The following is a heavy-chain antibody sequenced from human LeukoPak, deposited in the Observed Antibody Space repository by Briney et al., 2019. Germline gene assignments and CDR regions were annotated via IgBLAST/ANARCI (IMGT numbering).Heavy chain of an antibody. CDR3: AKDSLCSTTSCSPGF. D-gene: IGHD2-2*01. J-gene: IGHJ4*02. V-gene: IGHV3-23*01. Sequence: GGSLKLSCAASGFTFSSYAMSWVRQAPGKGLKWVSTISGSGGTTYYADSVRGRFTISRDNSRNTLYLQMNSLRAEDTAVYYCAKDSLCSTTSCSPGFWGQGTLVTVSS. CDR2: ISGSGGTT. CDR1: GFTFSSYA.